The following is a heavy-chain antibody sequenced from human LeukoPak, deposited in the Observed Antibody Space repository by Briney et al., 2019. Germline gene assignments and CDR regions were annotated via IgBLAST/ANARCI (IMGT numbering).Heavy chain of an antibody. V-gene: IGHV5-10-1*01. CDR2: IDPSDSYT. CDR3: ARPSFGLPYGMDV. Sequence: GEPLRISCKGSGSRFTSYWISWVRQMPGKGQEWMGRIDPSDSYTNYSPSFQGHVTISADKSISTAYLQWSSLKASDTAMYYCARPSFGLPYGMDVWGKGTTVTVSS. D-gene: IGHD3-16*01. J-gene: IGHJ6*04. CDR1: GSRFTSYW.